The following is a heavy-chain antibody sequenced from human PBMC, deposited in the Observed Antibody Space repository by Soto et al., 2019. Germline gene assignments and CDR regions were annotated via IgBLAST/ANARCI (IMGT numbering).Heavy chain of an antibody. J-gene: IGHJ6*02. D-gene: IGHD1-26*01. CDR1: GFTFSSYG. CDR3: AKEVSGSYSYYGMDV. Sequence: GGSLRLSCAASGFTFSSYGMHWVRQAPGKGLEWVAVISYDGSNKHYADSVKGRFTISRDNSKNTLYLQMNSLRAEDTAVYYCAKEVSGSYSYYGMDVWGQGTTVTVSS. V-gene: IGHV3-30*18. CDR2: ISYDGSNK.